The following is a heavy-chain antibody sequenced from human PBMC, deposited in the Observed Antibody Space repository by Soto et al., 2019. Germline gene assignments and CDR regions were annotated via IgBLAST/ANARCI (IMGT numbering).Heavy chain of an antibody. D-gene: IGHD5-12*01. CDR2: TYYRSKWYN. Sequence: SQTLSLTCAISGDSVSSNSAAWNWIRQSPSRGLEWLGRTYYRSKWYNDYAVSVKSRITINPDTSKNQFSLQLNSVTPEDTAVYYCARAHYSGYGQEIYYYYGMDVWGQGTTVTVSS. CDR1: GDSVSSNSAA. CDR3: ARAHYSGYGQEIYYYYGMDV. V-gene: IGHV6-1*01. J-gene: IGHJ6*02.